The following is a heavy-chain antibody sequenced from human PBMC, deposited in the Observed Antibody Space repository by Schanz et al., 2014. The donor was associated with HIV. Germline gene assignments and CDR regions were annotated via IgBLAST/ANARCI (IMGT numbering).Heavy chain of an antibody. CDR3: ANEEVPNDY. CDR2: LSGSGDST. J-gene: IGHJ4*02. V-gene: IGHV3-23*01. CDR1: GFTFSTYA. Sequence: EVQLLESGGGLVQPGGSLRLSCAASGFTFSTYAMSWVRQAPGKGLEWVSALSGSGDSTYYADSVKGRFTISRDNSKNTLYLQMNSLRVEDTAVYYCANEEVPNDYWGQGTLVTVSS.